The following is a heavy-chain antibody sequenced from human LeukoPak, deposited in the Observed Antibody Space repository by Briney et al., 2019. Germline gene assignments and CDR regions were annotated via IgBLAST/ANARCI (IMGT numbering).Heavy chain of an antibody. D-gene: IGHD1-1*01. V-gene: IGHV3-30*03. Sequence: GSLRLSCAASGFTFSSYSMNWVRQAPGKGLEWLAVISYDGSIRYYADSVKGRFTISRDDSNNTVHLQMNSLRPDDSALYYCAREDNPLWFDPWGQGTLVTVSS. CDR1: GFTFSSYS. CDR3: AREDNPLWFDP. J-gene: IGHJ5*02. CDR2: ISYDGSIR.